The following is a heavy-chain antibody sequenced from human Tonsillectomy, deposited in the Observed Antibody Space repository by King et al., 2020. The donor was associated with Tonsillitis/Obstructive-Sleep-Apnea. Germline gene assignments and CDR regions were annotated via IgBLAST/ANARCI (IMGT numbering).Heavy chain of an antibody. J-gene: IGHJ6*03. Sequence: VQLVESGGRLVQPGGSLRLSCAASGFTFSDHYMDWVRQAPGKGLEWLGRIRKKVDSYTTEYAASVKGRFTILRDDSKNSLYLEMNSLKTEDTAVYYCARDRAFHLWGGYYMDVWGKGTTVTVSS. CDR1: GFTFSDHY. V-gene: IGHV3-72*01. CDR3: ARDRAFHLWGGYYMDV. CDR2: IRKKVDSYTT. D-gene: IGHD3-3*02.